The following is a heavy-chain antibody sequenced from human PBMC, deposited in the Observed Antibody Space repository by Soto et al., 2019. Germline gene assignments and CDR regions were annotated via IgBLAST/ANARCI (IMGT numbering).Heavy chain of an antibody. D-gene: IGHD3-22*01. J-gene: IGHJ3*02. Sequence: QVQLVESGGGVVQPGRSLRLSCAASGFTFSSYAMHWVRQAPGKGLEWVAVISYDGSNKYYADSVKGRFTISRDNSKNTLYLQMNSLRAEDTAVYYCARDYYDSSGYYYLYDAFDIWGQGTMFTVSS. CDR2: ISYDGSNK. CDR3: ARDYYDSSGYYYLYDAFDI. CDR1: GFTFSSYA. V-gene: IGHV3-30-3*01.